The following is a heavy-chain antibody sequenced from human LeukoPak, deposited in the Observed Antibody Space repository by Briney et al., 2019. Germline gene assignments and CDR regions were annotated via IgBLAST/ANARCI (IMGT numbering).Heavy chain of an antibody. J-gene: IGHJ4*02. D-gene: IGHD1-26*01. CDR3: AKDKEGGGYHWGYFDY. Sequence: GGSLRLSCAASGFTFSSYGMHWVRQAPAKGLEWVAFIRYDGSNKYYADSVKGRFAISRDNSKNTLYLQMNSLRAEDTAVYYCAKDKEGGGYHWGYFDYWGQGTLVTVSS. V-gene: IGHV3-30*02. CDR1: GFTFSSYG. CDR2: IRYDGSNK.